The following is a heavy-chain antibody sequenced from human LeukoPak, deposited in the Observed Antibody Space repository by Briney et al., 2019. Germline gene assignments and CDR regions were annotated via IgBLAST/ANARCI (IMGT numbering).Heavy chain of an antibody. CDR2: IYYSGST. V-gene: IGHV4-59*01. J-gene: IGHJ5*02. Sequence: SETLSLTCTVSGGSISSYYWSWIRQPPGKGLEWIGYIYYSGSTNYNPSLKSRVTISVDTSKIQFSLKLSSVTAADTAVYYCARDDEYSSSPGGFDPWGQGTLVTVSS. D-gene: IGHD6-6*01. CDR1: GGSISSYY. CDR3: ARDDEYSSSPGGFDP.